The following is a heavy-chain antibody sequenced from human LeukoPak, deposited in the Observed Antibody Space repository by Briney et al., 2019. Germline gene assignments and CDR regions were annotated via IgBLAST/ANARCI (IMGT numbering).Heavy chain of an antibody. CDR3: ARLRYCSSTSCYPLFDY. CDR1: GYSFTSYW. D-gene: IGHD2-2*01. CDR2: IYPGDSDT. V-gene: IGHV5-51*01. Sequence: GESLKISCKGSGYSFTSYWIGWVRQMPGKGLEWMGIIYPGDSDTRYSPSFQGQVTISADKSISTAYLQWSSLKAPDTAMYYCARLRYCSSTSCYPLFDYWGQGTLVTVSS. J-gene: IGHJ4*02.